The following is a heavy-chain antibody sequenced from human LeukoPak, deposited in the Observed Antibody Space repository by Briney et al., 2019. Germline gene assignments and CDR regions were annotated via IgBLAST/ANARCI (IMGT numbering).Heavy chain of an antibody. V-gene: IGHV3-7*01. CDR1: GFTFGSYW. J-gene: IGHJ4*02. Sequence: PGGSLRLSCAASGFTFGSYWMSWVRQAPGKGLEWVANIKEDGSEKNYVESVRGRFTIARDNADNSLYLQMNSLRVEDTAVYYCARDSYSGWLDFWGQGTLVTVSS. CDR2: IKEDGSEK. D-gene: IGHD6-19*01. CDR3: ARDSYSGWLDF.